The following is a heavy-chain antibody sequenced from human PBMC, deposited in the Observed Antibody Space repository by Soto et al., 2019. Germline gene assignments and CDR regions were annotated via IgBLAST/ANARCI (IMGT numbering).Heavy chain of an antibody. CDR1: GGSISSGDYY. J-gene: IGHJ4*02. V-gene: IGHV4-30-4*01. CDR2: IYYSGST. CDR3: ARDPRAAAGTGNPDY. D-gene: IGHD6-13*01. Sequence: SETLSLTCTVSGGSISSGDYYWSWIRQPPGKGLEWIGYIYYSGSTYYNPSLKSRVTISVDTSKNQFSLKLSSVTAADTAVYYCARDPRAAAGTGNPDYWGQGTLVTVSS.